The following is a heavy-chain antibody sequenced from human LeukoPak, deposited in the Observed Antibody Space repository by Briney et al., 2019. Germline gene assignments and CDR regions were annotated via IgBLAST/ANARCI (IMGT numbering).Heavy chain of an antibody. CDR1: GYTFTGYY. CDR2: INPNSGGT. CDR3: ARGAAAGRFSLRPTGAYYMDV. D-gene: IGHD6-13*01. V-gene: IGHV1-2*04. Sequence: GASVKVSCKASGYTFTGYYMHWVRQAPGQGLEWMGWINPNSGGTNYAQKFQGWVTMTRDTSISTAYMELSRLSSDDTAVYYCARGAAAGRFSLRPTGAYYMDVWGKGTTVTVSS. J-gene: IGHJ6*03.